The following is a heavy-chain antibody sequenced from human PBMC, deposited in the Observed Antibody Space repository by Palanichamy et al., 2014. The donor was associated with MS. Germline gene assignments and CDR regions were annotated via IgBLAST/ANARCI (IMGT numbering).Heavy chain of an antibody. Sequence: QLQLQESGPGLVKPSETLSLTCTVSGGSISSSSYYWGWIRQPPGKELEWIGSIYYSGTSYYNPSLKSRVTISVDTSKNQFSLKLSSVTAADMAVYYCAKTAGYSTSWLHWGQGALVTVSS. D-gene: IGHD5-12*01. V-gene: IGHV4-39*01. CDR2: IYYSGTS. J-gene: IGHJ4*02. CDR3: AKTAGYSTSWLH. CDR1: GGSISSSSYY.